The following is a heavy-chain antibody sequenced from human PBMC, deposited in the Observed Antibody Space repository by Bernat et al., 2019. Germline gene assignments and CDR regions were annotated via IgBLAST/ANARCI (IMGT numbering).Heavy chain of an antibody. Sequence: QVQLQESGPGLVKPSETLSLTCTVSGGSISSYYWSWIRQPPGKGLEWIGYIYYSGSTNYNPSLKGRVTMSVDKAKNQFSLKVTSVTAADTAVYYCVRDFGSSIPGTWGQGTLVTVSS. D-gene: IGHD2-2*01. CDR2: IYYSGST. CDR1: GGSISSYY. V-gene: IGHV4-59*12. J-gene: IGHJ5*02. CDR3: VRDFGSSIPGT.